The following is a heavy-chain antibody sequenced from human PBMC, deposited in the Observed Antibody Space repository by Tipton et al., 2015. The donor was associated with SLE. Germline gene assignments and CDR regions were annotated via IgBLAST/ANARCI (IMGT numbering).Heavy chain of an antibody. Sequence: TLSLTCAVSGGSVSGDYWSWTRQPPGRGLEWIGYIYTSGTTLYNPSLKSRVTISVDTSKNQFSLEVHSVTAADTAVYYCARGAFNGDFSRRYFDLWGRGTLVTVSS. D-gene: IGHD4-17*01. V-gene: IGHV4-4*08. CDR1: GGSVSGDY. CDR3: ARGAFNGDFSRRYFDL. J-gene: IGHJ2*01. CDR2: IYTSGTT.